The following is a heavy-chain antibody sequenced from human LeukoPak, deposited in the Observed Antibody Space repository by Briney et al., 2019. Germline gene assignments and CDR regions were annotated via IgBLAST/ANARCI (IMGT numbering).Heavy chain of an antibody. CDR1: GGSISSYY. Sequence: ETLSLTCTVSGGSISSYYWSWVRQAPGKGLEWVSAISGSGGSTYYADSVKGRFTISRDNSKNTLYLQMNSLRAEDTAVYYCAKRSSSGWYPAAFDIWGQGTMVTVSS. V-gene: IGHV3-23*01. CDR3: AKRSSSGWYPAAFDI. D-gene: IGHD6-19*01. J-gene: IGHJ3*02. CDR2: ISGSGGST.